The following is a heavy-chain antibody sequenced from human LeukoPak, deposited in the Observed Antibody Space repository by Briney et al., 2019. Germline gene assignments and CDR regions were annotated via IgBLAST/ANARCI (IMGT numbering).Heavy chain of an antibody. D-gene: IGHD3-9*01. CDR1: GYTFNGYY. CDR2: INPNSGGA. Sequence: ASVKVSCKASGYTFNGYYKHWVRQAPGQGLEWMGWINPNSGGANYAQKFQGRVTMTRDTSISTVYMELSSLRSDDTAVYYCARDQYDDTAGGAFDLWGQGTMVTVSS. J-gene: IGHJ3*01. V-gene: IGHV1-2*02. CDR3: ARDQYDDTAGGAFDL.